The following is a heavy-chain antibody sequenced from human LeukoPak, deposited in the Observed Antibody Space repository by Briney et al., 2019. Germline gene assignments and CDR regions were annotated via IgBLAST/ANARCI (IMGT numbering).Heavy chain of an antibody. D-gene: IGHD1-1*01. J-gene: IGHJ4*02. CDR3: ARDTGRFKDFDY. CDR1: GFTFSDYY. V-gene: IGHV3-11*04. Sequence: GGSLRLSCAASGFTFSDYYMTWIRQAPGKGLEWVSYISSSGSTIYYADSMKGRFTFSRDNAKNSLYLQMNSLRAEDTAVYYCARDTGRFKDFDYWGQGTLVTVSS. CDR2: ISSSGSTI.